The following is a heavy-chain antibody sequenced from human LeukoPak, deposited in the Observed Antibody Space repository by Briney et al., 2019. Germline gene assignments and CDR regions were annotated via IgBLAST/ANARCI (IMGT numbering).Heavy chain of an antibody. V-gene: IGHV1-69*05. CDR2: IIPIFGTA. J-gene: IGHJ6*03. D-gene: IGHD6-6*01. CDR1: GGTFSSYA. CDR3: ARSEYSSPLRAYYNMDV. Sequence: ASVKVSCKASGGTFSSYAISWVRQAPGQGLEWMGGIIPIFGTANYAQKFQGRVTITTDESTSTAYMELSSLRSEDTAVYYCARSEYSSPLRAYYNMDVWGKGTRVTVS.